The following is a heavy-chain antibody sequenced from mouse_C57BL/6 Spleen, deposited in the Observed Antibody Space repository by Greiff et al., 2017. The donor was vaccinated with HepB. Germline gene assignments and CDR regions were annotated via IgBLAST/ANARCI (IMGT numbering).Heavy chain of an antibody. V-gene: IGHV2-2*01. D-gene: IGHD1-3*01. CDR1: GFSLTSYG. CDR3: ARGSGARGYFDY. J-gene: IGHJ2*01. Sequence: VQLKQSGPGLVQPSQSLSITCTVSGFSLTSYGVHWVRQSPGKGLEWLGVIWSGGSTDYNAAFISRLSISKDNSKSQVFFKMNSLQADDTAIYYCARGSGARGYFDYWGQGTTLTVSS. CDR2: IWSGGST.